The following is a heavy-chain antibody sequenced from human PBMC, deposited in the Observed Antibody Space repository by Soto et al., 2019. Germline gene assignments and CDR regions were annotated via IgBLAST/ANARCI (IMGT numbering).Heavy chain of an antibody. D-gene: IGHD6-6*01. CDR1: GGSISGYY. J-gene: IGHJ4*02. Sequence: PSETLSLTCTVSGGSISGYYWSWIRQPPGKGLEWIGYIYYSGSTTYNPSLKSPVTISVDTSRNQFSLKLSSVTAADTAVYYCAKARDDHSYFFAYWGQGTLVTVSS. V-gene: IGHV4-59*01. CDR2: IYYSGST. CDR3: AKARDDHSYFFAY.